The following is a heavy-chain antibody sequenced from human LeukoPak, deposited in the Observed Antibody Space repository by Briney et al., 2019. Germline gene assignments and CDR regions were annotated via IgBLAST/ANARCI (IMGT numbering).Heavy chain of an antibody. V-gene: IGHV3-48*01. J-gene: IGHJ4*02. D-gene: IGHD2-2*01. CDR1: GFTFSSYS. Sequence: QTGGSLRLSCAASGFTFSSYSMNWVRQAPGKGLEWVSYISSSSSTIYYADSVKGRFTISRDNAKNSVYLQMNSLRAEDTAVYYCTRPYCTSTSCYVLGYFDYWGQGTLVTVSS. CDR2: ISSSSSTI. CDR3: TRPYCTSTSCYVLGYFDY.